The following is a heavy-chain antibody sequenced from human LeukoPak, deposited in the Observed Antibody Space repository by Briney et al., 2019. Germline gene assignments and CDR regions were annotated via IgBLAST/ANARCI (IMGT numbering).Heavy chain of an antibody. J-gene: IGHJ4*02. D-gene: IGHD3-10*01. CDR1: GGSISSSSYY. CDR2: IYYSGST. Sequence: TSETLSLTCTVSGGSISSSSYYWGWIRQPPGKGLEWIGSIYYSGSTYYNPSLKSRVTISVDTSKNQFSLKLSSVTAADTAVYYCARALAEGSGSYYTPNYYFDYWGQGTLVTVSS. CDR3: ARALAEGSGSYYTPNYYFDY. V-gene: IGHV4-39*01.